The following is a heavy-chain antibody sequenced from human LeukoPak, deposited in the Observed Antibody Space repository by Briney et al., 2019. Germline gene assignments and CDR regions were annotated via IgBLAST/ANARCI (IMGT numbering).Heavy chain of an antibody. J-gene: IGHJ4*02. CDR2: ISWNSGSI. V-gene: IGHV3-9*01. D-gene: IGHD6-19*01. CDR3: AKGATAVAGIIPDY. Sequence: GGSLRLSCAASGFTFDDYAMHWVRQAPGKGLEWVSGISWNSGSISYADSVKGRFTISRDNAKNSLYLQMNSLRAEDTALYYCAKGATAVAGIIPDYWGQGTLVTVSS. CDR1: GFTFDDYA.